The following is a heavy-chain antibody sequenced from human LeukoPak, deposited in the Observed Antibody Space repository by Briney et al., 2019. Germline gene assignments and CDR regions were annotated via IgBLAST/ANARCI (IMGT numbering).Heavy chain of an antibody. D-gene: IGHD6-13*01. CDR2: IIPIFGTA. CDR1: GCTLSSYA. CDR3: ARGASSSWYRYFQH. Sequence: SVKVSCKASGCTLSSYAISWVRQAPGQGLEWMGGIIPIFGTANYAQKFQGRVTITADESTSTAYMELSSLRSEDTAVYYCARGASSSWYRYFQHWGQGTLVTVSS. J-gene: IGHJ1*01. V-gene: IGHV1-69*01.